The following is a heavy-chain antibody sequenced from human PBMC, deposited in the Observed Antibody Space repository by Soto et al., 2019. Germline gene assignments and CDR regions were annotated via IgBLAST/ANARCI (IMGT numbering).Heavy chain of an antibody. CDR1: GFTFRNQV. J-gene: IGHJ4*02. D-gene: IGHD3-22*01. V-gene: IGHV3-23*01. CDR3: AKDRQFRSYYESAGHYND. CDR2: ISGRGGMT. Sequence: EVQLLESGGGLVQPGGSLRLTCVGSGFTFRNQVMRWVRQAPGKGLEWVSGISGRGGMTYYADSVKGRFTISRDNSKNTLYLQMNNLRANDTAVYYCAKDRQFRSYYESAGHYNDWGQGTLVTVSS.